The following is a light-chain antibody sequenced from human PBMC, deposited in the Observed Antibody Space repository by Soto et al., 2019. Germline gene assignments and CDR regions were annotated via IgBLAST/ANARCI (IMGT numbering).Light chain of an antibody. CDR2: DAS. V-gene: IGKV3-15*01. J-gene: IGKJ5*01. CDR3: QQYHNWPIT. CDR1: QSVGNN. Sequence: EIVITQSPATLSVPPGERATLSCRASQSVGNNLAWYRQKSGQAPRLLIYDASTRATGISARFSGSGSGTEFTLTISSLQSEDFAVYYCQQYHNWPITFGQGTRLEIK.